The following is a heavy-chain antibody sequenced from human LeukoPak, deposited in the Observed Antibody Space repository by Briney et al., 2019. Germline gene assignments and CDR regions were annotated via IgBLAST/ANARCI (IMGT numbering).Heavy chain of an antibody. CDR1: GGSFSGYY. D-gene: IGHD7-27*01. V-gene: IGHV4-34*01. Sequence: SETLSLTCAVYGGSFSGYYWSWIRQPPGKGLEWIGEINRSGGTNYNPSLKSRVTISVDTSKNQFSLKLSSVTAADTAVYYCARVPRGWFDPWGQGTLVTVSS. J-gene: IGHJ5*02. CDR2: INRSGGT. CDR3: ARVPRGWFDP.